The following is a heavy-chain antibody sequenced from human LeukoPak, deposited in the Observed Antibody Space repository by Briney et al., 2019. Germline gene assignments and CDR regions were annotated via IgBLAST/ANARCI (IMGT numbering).Heavy chain of an antibody. CDR2: IKQDGSEK. CDR3: ARGPPYGGNSDY. J-gene: IGHJ4*02. CDR1: GFTFSSYW. V-gene: IGHV3-7*01. D-gene: IGHD4-23*01. Sequence: GGSLRLSCAASGFTFSSYWMSWVRQAPGTGLEWVANIKQDGSEKYYVDSVKGRFTISRDNSKNTLYLQMNSLRAEDTAVYYCARGPPYGGNSDYWGQGTLVTVSS.